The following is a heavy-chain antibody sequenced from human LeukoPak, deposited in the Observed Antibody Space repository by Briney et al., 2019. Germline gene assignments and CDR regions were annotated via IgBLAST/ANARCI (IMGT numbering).Heavy chain of an antibody. CDR1: GFTFSSYA. D-gene: IGHD3-16*01. Sequence: GGSLRLSCAASGFTFSSYAMSWVRQAPGKGLEWVSSISSSSSYIYYADSVKGRFTISRDNAKNSLYLQMNSLRAEDTAVYYCARQPRGGYYYYMDVWGEGTTVTVSS. CDR3: ARQPRGGYYYYMDV. J-gene: IGHJ6*03. V-gene: IGHV3-21*01. CDR2: ISSSSSYI.